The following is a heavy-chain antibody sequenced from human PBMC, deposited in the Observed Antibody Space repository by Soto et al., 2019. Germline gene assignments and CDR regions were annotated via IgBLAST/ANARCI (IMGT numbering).Heavy chain of an antibody. CDR3: ATRPLLPGAP. CDR2: IYSSGST. Sequence: EVQLVESGGGLIQPGGSLRLSCAASGFTFSSNDMKWVRQAPGKGLEWVSLIYSSGSTSYADSVKGRFTISRDNSKNTLYLQMSSLRAEDTAVYYCATRPLLPGAPWGQGTMVTVSS. D-gene: IGHD3-22*01. V-gene: IGHV3-53*01. CDR1: GFTFSSND. J-gene: IGHJ3*01.